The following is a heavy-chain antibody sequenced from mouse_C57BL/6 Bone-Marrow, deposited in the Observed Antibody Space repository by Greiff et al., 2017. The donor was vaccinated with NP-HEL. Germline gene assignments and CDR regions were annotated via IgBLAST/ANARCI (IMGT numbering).Heavy chain of an antibody. CDR3: ARSGTYWYFDV. CDR1: GYSFTDYN. J-gene: IGHJ1*03. V-gene: IGHV1-39*01. D-gene: IGHD4-1*01. Sequence: VQLQQSGPELVKPGASVKISCKASGYSFTDYNMHWVKQSNGKSLEWIGVINPNYGTTSYNQKFMGKATLTVDNSSSTAYMQLKSLTSEDSAVYYCARSGTYWYFDVWGTGTTVTVSS. CDR2: INPNYGTT.